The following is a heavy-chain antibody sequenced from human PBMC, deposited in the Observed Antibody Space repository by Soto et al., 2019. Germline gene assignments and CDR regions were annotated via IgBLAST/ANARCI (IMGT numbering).Heavy chain of an antibody. Sequence: QVQLQESGPGLVKPSETLSLTCTVSGGSISSYFWSWIRQPPGKGLEWIGYIYYTGSTNYNPSLKRRVTISVDTSKDQFSLQLSSVTAADTAVYYCANFNLHFDLWGRGTLVTVSS. CDR3: ANFNLHFDL. CDR2: IYYTGST. J-gene: IGHJ2*01. D-gene: IGHD1-20*01. CDR1: GGSISSYF. V-gene: IGHV4-59*01.